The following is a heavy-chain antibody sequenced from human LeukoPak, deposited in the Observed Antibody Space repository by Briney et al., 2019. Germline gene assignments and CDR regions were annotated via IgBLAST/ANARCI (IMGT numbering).Heavy chain of an antibody. J-gene: IGHJ2*01. Sequence: PGGSLRLSCAASGFSFSDYGMHWVRQAPGKGLEWVAVIWYDGSIKYYRDSVKGRFTISRDNSRNTVYLQMNNLRAEDTAVYYCVKGFNWYFDLWGRGTLVTVSS. CDR3: VKGFNWYFDL. V-gene: IGHV3-33*06. CDR1: GFSFSDYG. CDR2: IWYDGSIK.